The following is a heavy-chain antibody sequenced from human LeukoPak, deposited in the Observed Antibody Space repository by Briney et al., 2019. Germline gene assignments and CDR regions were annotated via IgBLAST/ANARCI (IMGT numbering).Heavy chain of an antibody. V-gene: IGHV1-2*02. Sequence: GASVKVSCKASGYAFTGYYIHWVRQAPGQGLEWMGWINPNSGGTNYAQKFQGRVTMTRDTSISTAYMELSRLRSDDTAVYYCARVNTVVVPAAPYSFDYWGQGTLVTVSS. D-gene: IGHD2-2*01. CDR3: ARVNTVVVPAAPYSFDY. J-gene: IGHJ4*02. CDR2: INPNSGGT. CDR1: GYAFTGYY.